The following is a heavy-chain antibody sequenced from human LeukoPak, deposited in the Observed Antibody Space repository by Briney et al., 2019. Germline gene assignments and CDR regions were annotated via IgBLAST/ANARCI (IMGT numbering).Heavy chain of an antibody. V-gene: IGHV3-23*01. J-gene: IGHJ5*02. CDR1: GFTFSSYA. Sequence: GSLRLSCAASGFTFSSYAMSWVRQAPGKGLEWVSAISGSGGTTYYADSVKGRFTISRDNSKNTLYLQMNSLRAEDTAVYYCAKNLGICTSTSCYGWFDPWGQGTLVTVSS. CDR2: ISGSGGTT. D-gene: IGHD2-2*01. CDR3: AKNLGICTSTSCYGWFDP.